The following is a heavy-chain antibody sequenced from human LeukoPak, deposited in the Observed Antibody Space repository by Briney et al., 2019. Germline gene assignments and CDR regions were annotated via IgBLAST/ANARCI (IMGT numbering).Heavy chain of an antibody. CDR2: MSYRGTTNYRTT. V-gene: IGHV4-59*12. CDR3: ARGIADRYNWFDP. Sequence: PSETLSLTCTVSGASISSYYWTWIRQTPGKGLEWIGYMSYRGTTNYRTTNYNPSLRSRVTIPEDTSQKQFSLELSSVTAADTAVYYCARGIADRYNWFDPWGQGILVTVSS. D-gene: IGHD6-13*01. J-gene: IGHJ5*02. CDR1: GASISSYY.